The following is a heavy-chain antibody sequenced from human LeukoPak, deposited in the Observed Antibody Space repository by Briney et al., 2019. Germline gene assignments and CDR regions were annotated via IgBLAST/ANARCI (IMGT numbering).Heavy chain of an antibody. CDR2: IYSGGST. CDR1: GFTVSSNY. CDR3: ARGVVVIDDAFDI. J-gene: IGHJ3*02. Sequence: GGSLRLSCAASGFTVSSNYMSWVRQAPGKGLEWVSVIYSGGSTYYADSVKGRFTISRDNSKNTLYLQTNSLRAEDTAVYYCARGVVVIDDAFDIWGQGTMVTVSS. V-gene: IGHV3-53*01. D-gene: IGHD3-22*01.